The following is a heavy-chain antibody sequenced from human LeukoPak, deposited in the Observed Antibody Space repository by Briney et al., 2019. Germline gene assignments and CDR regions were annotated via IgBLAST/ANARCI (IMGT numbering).Heavy chain of an antibody. D-gene: IGHD5-24*01. Sequence: PSETLSLTCTVSGGSISSYYWSWIRQPPGKGLEWIGYIYYSGSTNYNPSLKSRVTISVDTCKNQFSLKLSSVTAADTAVYYCARQLQEKTFFDYWGQGTLGTVSS. CDR2: IYYSGST. V-gene: IGHV4-59*08. J-gene: IGHJ4*02. CDR3: ARQLQEKTFFDY. CDR1: GGSISSYY.